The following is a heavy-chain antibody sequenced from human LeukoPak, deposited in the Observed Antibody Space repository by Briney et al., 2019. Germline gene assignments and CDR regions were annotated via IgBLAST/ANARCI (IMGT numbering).Heavy chain of an antibody. CDR1: GFTFDDSG. CDR3: ANSDFWRGIDY. D-gene: IGHD3-3*01. Sequence: PGGSLRLSCAASGFTFDDSGMSWVRQAPGKGLEWVSGINWTGGSTYYADSVKGRFTISRDNSKNTPYLQMNSLRAEDTAVYYCANSDFWRGIDYWGQGTLVTVSS. CDR2: INWTGGST. V-gene: IGHV3-23*01. J-gene: IGHJ4*02.